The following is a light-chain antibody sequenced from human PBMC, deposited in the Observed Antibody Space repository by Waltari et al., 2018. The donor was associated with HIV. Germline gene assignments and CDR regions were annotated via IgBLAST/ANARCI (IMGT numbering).Light chain of an antibody. V-gene: IGKV1-39*01. CDR3: QQSYSAPET. CDR2: AAS. CDR1: QSIRSY. Sequence: DIQMTQSPSSLSASVGDRVTITCRASQSIRSYLNWYQQKPGKAPKLLIHAASSLQSGVPSRFSGSGSGTDFTLTINSLQPEDFVTYYCQQSYSAPETFGQGTKLEIK. J-gene: IGKJ2*01.